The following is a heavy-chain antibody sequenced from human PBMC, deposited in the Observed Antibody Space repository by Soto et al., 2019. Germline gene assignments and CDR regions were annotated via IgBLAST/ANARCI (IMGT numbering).Heavy chain of an antibody. CDR2: INPDGGST. CDR1: GNTFSSYK. Sequence: ASVKVSCKASGNTFSSYKVHWVRQAPGQGLEWMGIINPDGGSTTYAQKFQGRVTMTRDTSTSTVYMELFTLKSEDTALYYCARDRQDVLRFLAWTHKGDSKTTWLDPWGQGTLVTVSS. V-gene: IGHV1-46*01. CDR3: ARDRQDVLRFLAWTHKGDSKTTWLDP. D-gene: IGHD3-3*01. J-gene: IGHJ5*02.